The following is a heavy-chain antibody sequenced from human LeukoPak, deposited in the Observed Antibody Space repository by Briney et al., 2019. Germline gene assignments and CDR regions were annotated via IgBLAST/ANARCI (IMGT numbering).Heavy chain of an antibody. J-gene: IGHJ5*02. V-gene: IGHV4-59*08. CDR1: GGSISSYN. D-gene: IGHD5-12*01. Sequence: SGTLCLSCADSGGSISSYNWSWIRQAPGKGLEWMAHIYYGGSTNYDPSPMSRRTISVDTSKNQFSLKLSSVTAADTAVYYCARRARMGDWFDPWGQGTLVTVSS. CDR3: ARRARMGDWFDP. CDR2: IYYGGST.